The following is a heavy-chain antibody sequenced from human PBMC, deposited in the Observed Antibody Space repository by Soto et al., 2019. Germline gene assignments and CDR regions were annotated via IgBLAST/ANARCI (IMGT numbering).Heavy chain of an antibody. D-gene: IGHD2-15*01. CDR2: ISYDGRNK. Sequence: QVQLVESGGGVVQPGRSLRLSCAASGFTFSSYAMHWVRQAPGKGLEWVAVISYDGRNKYYADSVKGRFTISRDNSKNTLYLQMTSLTAEATAVYYCATTGGGILYCFAYWGQGTLVTVSS. CDR1: GFTFSSYA. J-gene: IGHJ4*02. CDR3: ATTGGGILYCFAY. V-gene: IGHV3-30*04.